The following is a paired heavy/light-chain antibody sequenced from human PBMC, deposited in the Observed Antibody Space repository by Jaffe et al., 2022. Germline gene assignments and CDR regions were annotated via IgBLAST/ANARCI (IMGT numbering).Light chain of an antibody. CDR2: GNS. CDR1: SSNIGAGYD. Sequence: QSVLTQPPSVSGAPGQRVTISCTGSSSNIGAGYDVHWYQQLPGTAPKLLIYGNSNRPSGVPDRFSGSKSGTSASLAITGLQAEDEADYYCQSYDSSLSGSPYVFGTGTKVTVL. CDR3: QSYDSSLSGSPYV. V-gene: IGLV1-40*01. J-gene: IGLJ1*01.
Heavy chain of an antibody. CDR1: GYSISSGYY. CDR2: IYHSGST. J-gene: IGHJ5*02. Sequence: QVQLQESGPGLVKPSETLSLTCAVSGYSISSGYYWGWIRQPPGKGLEWIGSIYHSGSTYYNPSLKSRVTISVDTSKNQFSLKLSSVTAADTAVYYCARVKRLGEAIRLDSWFDPWGQGTLVTVSS. V-gene: IGHV4-38-2*01. D-gene: IGHD3-16*01. CDR3: ARVKRLGEAIRLDSWFDP.